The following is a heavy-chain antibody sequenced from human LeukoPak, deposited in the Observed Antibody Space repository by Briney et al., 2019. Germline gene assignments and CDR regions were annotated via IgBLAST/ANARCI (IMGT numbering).Heavy chain of an antibody. CDR2: ISSSSSYI. V-gene: IGHV3-21*01. CDR1: GFTFGDYG. CDR3: ARGKSY. J-gene: IGHJ4*02. Sequence: GGSLRLSCITSGFTFGDYGLSWVRQAPGKGLEWVSSISSSSSYIYYADSVKGRFTISRDNAKNSLYLQMNSLRAEDTAVYYCARGKSYWGQGTLVTVSS.